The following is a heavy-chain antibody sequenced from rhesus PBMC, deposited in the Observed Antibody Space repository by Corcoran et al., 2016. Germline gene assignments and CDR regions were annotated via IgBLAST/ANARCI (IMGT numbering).Heavy chain of an antibody. J-gene: IGHJ4*01. D-gene: IGHD1-20*01. V-gene: IGHV1-111*02. CDR2: VDPEDGEA. CDR3: ATGSWNNLLNY. CDR1: GYTFTDYY. Sequence: EVQLVQSGAEVKKPGASVKISCKASGYTFTDYYLNWVRKAPGKGLEWLGRVDPEDGEAIHEQKFQDRVTITADTSADTAYMELSSLRSEDTAVYYCATGSWNNLLNYWGQGVLVTVSS.